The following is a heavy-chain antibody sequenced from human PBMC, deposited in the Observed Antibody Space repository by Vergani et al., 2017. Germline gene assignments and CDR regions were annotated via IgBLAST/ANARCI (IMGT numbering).Heavy chain of an antibody. CDR3: TTLSPNWAHL. Sequence: EVQLVESGGGLVKPGGSLRLSCAASGFSFSNAWMTWVRQGPGKGPECGGRIKSQIDGGTKDYAAPVKGRFTSSRDDSTNMLYLHMNSLKTEDTAVYYCTTLSPNWAHLWGQGTLVNVSS. V-gene: IGHV3-15*01. D-gene: IGHD7-27*01. CDR1: GFSFSNAW. J-gene: IGHJ4*02. CDR2: IKSQIDGGTK.